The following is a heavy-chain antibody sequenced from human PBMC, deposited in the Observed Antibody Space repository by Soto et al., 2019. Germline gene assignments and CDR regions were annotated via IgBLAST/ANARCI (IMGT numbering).Heavy chain of an antibody. D-gene: IGHD6-13*01. J-gene: IGHJ4*02. CDR3: AKDLTPEAAPGHDY. V-gene: IGHV3-23*01. Sequence: GGSLRLSSAASGFTFSSYAMSWVRQAPGKGLEWVSAISGSGGSTYYADSVKGRFTISRDNSKNTLYLQMNSLRAEDTAVYYCAKDLTPEAAPGHDYWGQGTLVTVYS. CDR1: GFTFSSYA. CDR2: ISGSGGST.